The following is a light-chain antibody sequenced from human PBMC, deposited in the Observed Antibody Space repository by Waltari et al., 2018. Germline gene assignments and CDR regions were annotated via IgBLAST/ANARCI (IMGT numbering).Light chain of an antibody. Sequence: EIVLTQSPAPLSLSPVERATLPCRASQTVSSQLAWYQQKPGQAPRLLIHEVSNRDAGIPARFSDTGSETDFTLTISSLESEDFAIYYCQQRRAWPITFGQGTRLEIK. CDR1: QTVSSQ. CDR3: QQRRAWPIT. V-gene: IGKV3-11*01. J-gene: IGKJ5*01. CDR2: EVS.